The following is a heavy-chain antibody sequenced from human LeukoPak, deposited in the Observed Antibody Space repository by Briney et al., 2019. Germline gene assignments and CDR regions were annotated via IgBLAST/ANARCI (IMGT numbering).Heavy chain of an antibody. J-gene: IGHJ4*02. CDR2: ISVSGGST. D-gene: IGHD1-14*01. Sequence: AGGSLRLSCTASGFTFSSYSMSWVRQAPGKGLEWASDISVSGGSTYYADSVKGRFTISRDNSKNTLFLQMDSLRAEDTALYYCAKLTDRSHWGQGTLVTVSS. V-gene: IGHV3-23*01. CDR1: GFTFSSYS. CDR3: AKLTDRSH.